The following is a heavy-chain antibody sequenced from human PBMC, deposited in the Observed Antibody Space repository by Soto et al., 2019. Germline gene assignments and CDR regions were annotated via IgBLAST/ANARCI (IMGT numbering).Heavy chain of an antibody. CDR1: GFIFSSYG. D-gene: IGHD1-26*01. V-gene: IGHV3-33*01. CDR2: IWYDGSNK. Sequence: GGSLRLSCAASGFIFSSYGMHWVRQAPGKGLEWVAVIWYDGSNKYYADSVKGRFTISRDNSKNTLYLQMNSLRAEDTAVYYCARWSGGYYFDYWGQGTLVTVSS. CDR3: ARWSGGYYFDY. J-gene: IGHJ4*02.